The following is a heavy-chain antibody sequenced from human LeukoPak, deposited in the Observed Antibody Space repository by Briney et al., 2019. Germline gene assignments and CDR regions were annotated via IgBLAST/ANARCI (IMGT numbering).Heavy chain of an antibody. CDR2: MSLDGSSI. Sequence: GGSLRLPCVASGFAFNTQAMHWVRQAPGKGLEWLAVMSLDGSSIYYADSVRGRFTISRDNSKNTLFLQMSSLRVEDTAVYYCARDRGKLRYLDLWGQGTLLTVSS. J-gene: IGHJ4*02. V-gene: IGHV3-30*15. CDR3: ARDRGKLRYLDL. D-gene: IGHD3-9*01. CDR1: GFAFNTQA.